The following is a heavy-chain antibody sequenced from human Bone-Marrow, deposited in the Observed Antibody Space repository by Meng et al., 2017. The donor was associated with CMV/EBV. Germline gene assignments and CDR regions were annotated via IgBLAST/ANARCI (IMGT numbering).Heavy chain of an antibody. CDR1: GGSISRGGSY. D-gene: IGHD5/OR15-5a*01. V-gene: IGHV4-31*03. CDR3: ARCLIRWFDP. Sequence: CTVSGGSISRGGSYWRWIRQHPGKGLEWIGYIYYSGSTYYNPSLKSRVTISVDTSKNQFSLKLSSVTAADTAVYYCARCLIRWFDPWGQGTLVTVSS. CDR2: IYYSGST. J-gene: IGHJ5*02.